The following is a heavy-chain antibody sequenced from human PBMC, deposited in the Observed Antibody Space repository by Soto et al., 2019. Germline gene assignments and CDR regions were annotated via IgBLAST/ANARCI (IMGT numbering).Heavy chain of an antibody. J-gene: IGHJ5*02. D-gene: IGHD6-19*01. CDR2: IIPIFGTA. V-gene: IGHV1-69*13. CDR1: GGTFSSYA. Sequence: SVKVSCKASGGTFSSYAISWVRHAPGQGLEWMGGIIPIFGTANYAQKFQGRVTITADESTSTAYMELSSLRSEDTAVYYCARDFIAVAGRRMGWFDPWGQGTLVTVSS. CDR3: ARDFIAVAGRRMGWFDP.